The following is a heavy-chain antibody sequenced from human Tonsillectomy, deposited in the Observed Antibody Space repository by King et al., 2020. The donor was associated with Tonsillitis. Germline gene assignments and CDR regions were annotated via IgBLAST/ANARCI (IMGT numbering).Heavy chain of an antibody. CDR3: ARESYCSSTSCYSGWFDP. CDR1: GFTFSSYA. D-gene: IGHD2-2*02. J-gene: IGHJ5*02. CDR2: ISGSGGST. V-gene: IGHV3-23*04. Sequence: QLVQSGGGLVQPGGSLRLSCAASGFTFSSYAMSWVRQAPGKGLEWVSAISGSGGSTYYADSVKGRFTISRDNSKNTLYLQMNSLRAEDTAVYYCARESYCSSTSCYSGWFDPWGQGTLVTVSS.